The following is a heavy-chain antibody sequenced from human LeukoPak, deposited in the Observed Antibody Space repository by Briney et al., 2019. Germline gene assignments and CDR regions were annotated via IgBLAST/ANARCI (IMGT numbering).Heavy chain of an antibody. Sequence: SETLSLTCTVSGDSISSYYWTWIRQPPGKGLEWIGEINHSGSANYNPSLMSRVTISLDTSKNHFSLNLSSVTAADTAVYYCARGQGTVTTHWGQGTLVTVTS. CDR3: ARGQGTVTTH. V-gene: IGHV4-34*01. CDR2: INHSGSA. D-gene: IGHD4-11*01. J-gene: IGHJ4*02. CDR1: GDSISSYY.